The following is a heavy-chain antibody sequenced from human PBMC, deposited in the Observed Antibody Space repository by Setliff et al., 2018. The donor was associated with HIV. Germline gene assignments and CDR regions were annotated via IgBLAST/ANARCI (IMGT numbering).Heavy chain of an antibody. CDR3: TSAFADYAYWYFDY. CDR2: IRSKTYGGTT. D-gene: IGHD2-8*02. V-gene: IGHV3-49*04. CDR1: GFTFGDYT. J-gene: IGHJ4*02. Sequence: AGGSLRLSCTVSGFTFGDYTMSWVRQAPGKGLEWVGFIRSKTYGGTTEYAASVKGRFNISRDDSKSIAYLQMNSLKTEDTAVYYCTSAFADYAYWYFDYWGQGTLVTVSS.